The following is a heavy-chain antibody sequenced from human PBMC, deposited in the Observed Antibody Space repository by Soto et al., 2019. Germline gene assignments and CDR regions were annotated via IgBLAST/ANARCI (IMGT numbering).Heavy chain of an antibody. CDR3: AGGTTINNYCGMDV. V-gene: IGHV1-69*01. D-gene: IGHD1-1*01. CDR1: GGTFSNYA. J-gene: IGHJ6*02. CDR2: IIPFFGTA. Sequence: QVQLVQSGAEVKKPGSSVKVSCKASGGTFSNYAINWVRQAPGQGLEWMGGIIPFFGTAIYAQKFQGRVTIIADASTTTSYMEISSLRSANTAVYYCAGGTTINNYCGMDVWGQGTTVTVSS.